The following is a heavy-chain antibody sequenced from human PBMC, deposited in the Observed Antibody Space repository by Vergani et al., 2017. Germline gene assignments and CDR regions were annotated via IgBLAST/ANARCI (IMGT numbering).Heavy chain of an antibody. J-gene: IGHJ2*01. CDR2: ISAYNGNT. CDR1: GYTFTSYG. D-gene: IGHD3-22*01. Sequence: QVQLVQSGAEVKKPGASVKVSCKASGYTFTSYGISWVRQAPGQGLEWMGWISAYNGNTNYAQKLQGRVTMTTDTSTSTAYMELRSLRSDDTAVYYCAKIPYDSSGYYSGPVDWYFDLWGRGTLVTVSS. CDR3: AKIPYDSSGYYSGPVDWYFDL. V-gene: IGHV1-18*01.